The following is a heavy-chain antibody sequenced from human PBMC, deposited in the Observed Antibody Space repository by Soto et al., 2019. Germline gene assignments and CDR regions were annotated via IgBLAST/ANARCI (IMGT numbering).Heavy chain of an antibody. V-gene: IGHV4-34*01. CDR2: INHSGST. D-gene: IGHD1-26*01. CDR3: ARGDLLFDY. CDR1: GGSFSGYY. Sequence: QVQLQQWGAGLLKPSETLSLTCAVYGGSFSGYYWSWIRQPPGKGLEWIGEINHSGSTNYNPSLKRRVPLSVDTSKNQFSLKLSSVTAADTAVYYCARGDLLFDYWGQGTLVTVSS. J-gene: IGHJ4*02.